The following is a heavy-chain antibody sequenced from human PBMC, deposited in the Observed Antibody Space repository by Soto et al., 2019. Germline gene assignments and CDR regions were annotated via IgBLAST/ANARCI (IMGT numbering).Heavy chain of an antibody. CDR3: TRRYNWNDYHLDP. D-gene: IGHD1-20*01. Sequence: SETLSLTCTVSGGSIRVQSYYWTWIRQTPGKGLEWVGSSYYSGTSYFNPALKGRVTISVDTSTNQFSLRLTSVTAADTAVYYWTRRYNWNDYHLDPWGQGTMVTVSS. CDR1: GGSIRVQSYY. CDR2: SYYSGTS. V-gene: IGHV4-39*01. J-gene: IGHJ5*02.